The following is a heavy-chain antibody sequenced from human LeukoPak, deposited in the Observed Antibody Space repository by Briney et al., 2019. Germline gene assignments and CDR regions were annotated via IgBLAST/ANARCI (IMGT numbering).Heavy chain of an antibody. CDR1: GFTFSSYA. CDR3: AKVMITFGGVIRGAFDI. D-gene: IGHD3-16*02. CDR2: ISGSGGST. J-gene: IGHJ3*02. Sequence: PGGSLRLSCAASGFTFSSYAMSWVRQAPGKGLEWVSAISGSGGSTYYADSVKGRFTISRDSSKNTLYLQMNSLRAEDTAVYYCAKVMITFGGVIRGAFDIWGQGTMVTVSS. V-gene: IGHV3-23*01.